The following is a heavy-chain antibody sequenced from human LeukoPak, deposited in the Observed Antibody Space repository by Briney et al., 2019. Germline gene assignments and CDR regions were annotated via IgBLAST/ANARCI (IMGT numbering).Heavy chain of an antibody. CDR2: IRSKAYGGTT. V-gene: IGHV3-49*04. J-gene: IGHJ4*02. D-gene: IGHD6-13*01. CDR1: GFTFGDYA. Sequence: GGSLRLSCTASGFTFGDYAMYWVRQAPGKGLEWVGFIRSKAYGGTTEYAASVKGRFTISRDDSKTIAYLQMNSLKTEDTAVYYCTRNAAAGAFDYWGQGTLVTVSS. CDR3: TRNAAAGAFDY.